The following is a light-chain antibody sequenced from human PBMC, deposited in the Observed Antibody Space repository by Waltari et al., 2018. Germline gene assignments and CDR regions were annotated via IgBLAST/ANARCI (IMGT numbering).Light chain of an antibody. Sequence: QSALTQPASVSGSLGQSITMSFTGTSRDIGIYNYVSWYQQHPGKAPKLLIYDVSNRPSGVSNRFSGSKSGNTASLTISGLQSEDEADYYCTSFSSDSTPLVFGTGTRVTV. CDR1: SRDIGIYNY. CDR3: TSFSSDSTPLV. J-gene: IGLJ1*01. V-gene: IGLV2-14*03. CDR2: DVS.